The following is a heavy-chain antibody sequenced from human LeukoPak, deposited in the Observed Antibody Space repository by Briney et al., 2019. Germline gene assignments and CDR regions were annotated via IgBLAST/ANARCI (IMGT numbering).Heavy chain of an antibody. CDR3: AGDVAIVGATDFDY. V-gene: IGHV1-2*02. Sequence: ASVKVSCKASGYTFTGYYMHWVRQAPGQGLEWMGWINPNSGGTNYAQKFQGRVTMTRDTSISTAYMELSRLRSDDTAVYYCAGDVAIVGATDFDYWGQGTLVTVSS. D-gene: IGHD1-26*01. CDR2: INPNSGGT. J-gene: IGHJ4*02. CDR1: GYTFTGYY.